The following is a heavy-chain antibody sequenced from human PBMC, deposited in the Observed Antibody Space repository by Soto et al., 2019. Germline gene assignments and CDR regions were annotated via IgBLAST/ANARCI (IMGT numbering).Heavy chain of an antibody. Sequence: QVQLVESGGGVVQPGRSLRLSCAASGFIFKHHAMHWVRQAAGKGLEWVAQIWYDGSHTYYTDSVKGRFTISRDNLKNMVYLHMDSLRAEDTAVYYCARDGQQLAPYAMDVWGQGTTVPVSS. D-gene: IGHD1-1*01. CDR1: GFIFKHHA. J-gene: IGHJ6*02. CDR3: ARDGQQLAPYAMDV. CDR2: IWYDGSHT. V-gene: IGHV3-33*01.